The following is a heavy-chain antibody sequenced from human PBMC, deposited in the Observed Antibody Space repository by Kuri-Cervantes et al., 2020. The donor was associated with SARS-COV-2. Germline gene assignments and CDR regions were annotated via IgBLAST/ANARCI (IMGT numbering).Heavy chain of an antibody. CDR3: ARQGGYYGMDV. CDR1: GGSISSRSYH. D-gene: IGHD3-22*01. CDR2: IYYSGST. Sequence: SETLSLTCSVSGGSISSRSYHWGWIRQPPGKGLEWIGSIYYSGSTNYNPTLKSRVTISVDTSTNQFFLNLTSVTAADAAVYYCARQGGYYGMDVWGQGTTVTVSS. V-gene: IGHV4-39*01. J-gene: IGHJ6*02.